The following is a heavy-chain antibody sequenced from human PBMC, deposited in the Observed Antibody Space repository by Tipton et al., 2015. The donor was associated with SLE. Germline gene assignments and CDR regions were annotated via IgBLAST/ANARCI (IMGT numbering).Heavy chain of an antibody. CDR1: GYTFTSYG. V-gene: IGHV1-18*01. CDR3: ARERSITMIVVVNAFDI. D-gene: IGHD3-22*01. CDR2: ISAYNGNT. Sequence: QVQLVQSGAEVKKPGASVKVSCKASGYTFTSYGISWVRQAPGQGLEWMGWISAYNGNTNYAQKLQGRVTMTTDTSTSTAYMELRSLRSDDTAVYHCARERSITMIVVVNAFDIWGQGTMVTVSS. J-gene: IGHJ3*02.